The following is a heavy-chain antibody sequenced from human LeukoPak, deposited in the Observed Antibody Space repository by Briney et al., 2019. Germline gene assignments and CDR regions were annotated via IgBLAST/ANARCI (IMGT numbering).Heavy chain of an antibody. V-gene: IGHV4-34*01. CDR2: INHSGST. CDR3: ARGGAVLRFLEWFDY. Sequence: SETLSLTCAVYGGSFSGYYWSWIRQPPGKGLEWVGEINHSGSTNFNRSLKSRVTISVDTSKNQFSLKLSSVTAADTAVYYCARGGAVLRFLEWFDYWGQGTLVTVSS. J-gene: IGHJ4*02. D-gene: IGHD3-3*01. CDR1: GGSFSGYY.